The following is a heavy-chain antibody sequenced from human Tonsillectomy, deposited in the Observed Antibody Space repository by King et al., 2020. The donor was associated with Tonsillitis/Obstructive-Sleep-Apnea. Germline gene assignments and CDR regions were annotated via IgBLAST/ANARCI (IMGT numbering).Heavy chain of an antibody. D-gene: IGHD3-22*01. CDR3: AKTDAPYYYDSSGHCND. CDR1: GYTFTGYY. J-gene: IGHJ4*02. CDR2: INPNSGGT. V-gene: IGHV1-2*02. Sequence: QLVQSGAEVKKPGASVKVSCKASGYTFTGYYMHWVRQAPGQGLEWMGWINPNSGGTNYAQKFQGRVTMTRDTSISTAYMELSRLRSDDTAVYYCAKTDAPYYYDSSGHCNDWGQGTLVTVSS.